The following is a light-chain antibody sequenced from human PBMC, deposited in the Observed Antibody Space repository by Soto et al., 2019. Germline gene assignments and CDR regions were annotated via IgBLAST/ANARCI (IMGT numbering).Light chain of an antibody. CDR2: AAS. J-gene: IGKJ5*01. CDR1: QVISTS. CDR3: QQLFDSPIT. Sequence: GDSVTITCRASQVISTSLAWYQVKPGKAPKLLIYAASTLESGVPSRFSGTVSGTEFSLTITSLQPEDFATYYCQQLFDSPITFGQGTRLEIK. V-gene: IGKV1-9*01.